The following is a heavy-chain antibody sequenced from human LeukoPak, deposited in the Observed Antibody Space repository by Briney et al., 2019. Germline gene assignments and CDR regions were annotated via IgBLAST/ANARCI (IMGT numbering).Heavy chain of an antibody. V-gene: IGHV1-46*01. Sequence: ASVKVSCKASGYTFTNYYMHWVRQAPGQGLEWMGIINPSGGGTSYAQKFQGRLTMTRDTSISTAYMELSRLRSDDTAVYYCARDLPFGGVIATPFDYWGQGTLVTVSS. CDR2: INPSGGGT. D-gene: IGHD3-16*02. CDR1: GYTFTNYY. CDR3: ARDLPFGGVIATPFDY. J-gene: IGHJ4*02.